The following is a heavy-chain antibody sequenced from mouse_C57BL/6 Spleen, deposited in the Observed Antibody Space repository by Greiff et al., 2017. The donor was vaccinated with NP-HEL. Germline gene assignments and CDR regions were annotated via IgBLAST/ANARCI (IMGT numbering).Heavy chain of an antibody. V-gene: IGHV10-1*01. Sequence: EVQGVESGGGLVQPKGSLKLSCAASGFSFNTYAMNWVRQAPGKGLEWVARIRSNSNNYATYYADSVKDRFTISRDDSESMLYLQMNNLKTEDTAMYYCVRHEGVFDYWGQGTTLTVSS. J-gene: IGHJ2*01. CDR1: GFSFNTYA. CDR2: IRSNSNNYAT. CDR3: VRHEGVFDY.